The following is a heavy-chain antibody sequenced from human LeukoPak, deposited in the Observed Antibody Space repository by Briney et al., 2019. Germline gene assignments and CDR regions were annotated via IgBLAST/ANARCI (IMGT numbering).Heavy chain of an antibody. Sequence: RTSETLCLTCAAPSVSIASYYLNWIRQPPGKGLEWIGYIYYSGSTNYNPALKSRVTISEDTSKNQISLKLSSVTAADTAVYYCAPVRGFYDSSGYVYWGQGTLVTVSS. V-gene: IGHV4-59*01. CDR2: IYYSGST. CDR1: SVSIASYY. CDR3: APVRGFYDSSGYVY. J-gene: IGHJ4*02. D-gene: IGHD3-22*01.